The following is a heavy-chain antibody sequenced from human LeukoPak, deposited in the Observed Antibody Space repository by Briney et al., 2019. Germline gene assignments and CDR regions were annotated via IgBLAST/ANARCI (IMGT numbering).Heavy chain of an antibody. V-gene: IGHV3-30*19. CDR2: ISYDGSNK. D-gene: IGHD2-8*01. CDR1: GFTFSSYG. CDR3: ARDMLRGAFDI. Sequence: GGSLRLSCAASGFTFSSYGMHWVRQAPGKGLEWVAVISYDGSNKYYADSVKGRFTISRDNSKNTLYLQMNSLRAEDTAVYYCARDMLRGAFDIWGQGTMVTVSS. J-gene: IGHJ3*02.